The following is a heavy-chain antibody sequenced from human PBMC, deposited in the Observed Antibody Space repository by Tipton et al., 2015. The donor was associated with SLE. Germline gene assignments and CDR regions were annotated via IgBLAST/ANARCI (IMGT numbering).Heavy chain of an antibody. D-gene: IGHD3-16*01. CDR3: ARGGGGDPYYYYGMDV. Sequence: RSPRLSCAASGFTFGDYAMHWVRQAPGKGLEWVSGISWNSGSIGYADSVKGRITMSRDNAKNSLYLQMNSLRAEDMALYYCARGGGGDPYYYYGMDVWGQGTTVTVSS. J-gene: IGHJ6*02. V-gene: IGHV3-9*03. CDR2: ISWNSGSI. CDR1: GFTFGDYA.